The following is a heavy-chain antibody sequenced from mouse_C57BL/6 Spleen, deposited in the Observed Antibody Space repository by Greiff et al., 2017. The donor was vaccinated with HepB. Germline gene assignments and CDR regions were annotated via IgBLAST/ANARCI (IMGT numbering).Heavy chain of an antibody. CDR2: INPNNGGT. Sequence: VQLQQSGPELVKPGASVKISCKASGYTFTDYYMNWVKQSHGKSLEWIGDINPNNGGTSYNQKFKGKATLTVVKSSSTAYMELRSLTSEDSAVYYCARGWDDWYFDVWGTGTTVTVSS. D-gene: IGHD4-1*01. CDR1: GYTFTDYY. J-gene: IGHJ1*03. CDR3: ARGWDDWYFDV. V-gene: IGHV1-26*01.